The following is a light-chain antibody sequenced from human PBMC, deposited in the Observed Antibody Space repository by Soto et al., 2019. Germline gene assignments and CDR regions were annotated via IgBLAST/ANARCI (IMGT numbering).Light chain of an antibody. Sequence: QSALTQPASVSGSPGQSITISCTGTTSGIGRYNHVSWYQQYPGKAPKLMIYEVSNRPSGVSNRFSASKSGNTASLTISGLQAEDEADYYCNSYTSSSPPYVFGTGTKVTVL. CDR1: TSGIGRYNH. J-gene: IGLJ1*01. CDR2: EVS. V-gene: IGLV2-14*01. CDR3: NSYTSSSPPYV.